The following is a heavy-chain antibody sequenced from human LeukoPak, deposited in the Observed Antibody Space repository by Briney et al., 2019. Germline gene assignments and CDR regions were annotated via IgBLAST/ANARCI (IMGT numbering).Heavy chain of an antibody. D-gene: IGHD6-6*01. Sequence: SETLSLPCAVYGGSFSGYYWRWIRQPPGKGLEWIGEVNHSGSTNYNPSLKRRVTISVNTSKSQCSLKLSSVTAADTAVYYCAASIAARRYYFDYWGQGTLVTVSS. V-gene: IGHV4-34*01. J-gene: IGHJ4*02. CDR3: AASIAARRYYFDY. CDR1: GGSFSGYY. CDR2: VNHSGST.